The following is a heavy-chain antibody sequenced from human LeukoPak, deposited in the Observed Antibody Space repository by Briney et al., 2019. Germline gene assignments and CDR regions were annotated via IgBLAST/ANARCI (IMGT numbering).Heavy chain of an antibody. CDR3: ARDSNTDWYFDL. V-gene: IGHV3-74*01. D-gene: IGHD2-8*02. CDR1: GFTFSSHW. J-gene: IGHJ2*01. Sequence: GGSLRLSCAASGFTFSSHWVHWVRQAPGKGLVWVSHNGRCTRYADSVKGRFTISRDNAKNTVYLQMNSLRVEDTAVYYCARDSNTDWYFDLWGRGTLVTVSS. CDR2: NGRCT.